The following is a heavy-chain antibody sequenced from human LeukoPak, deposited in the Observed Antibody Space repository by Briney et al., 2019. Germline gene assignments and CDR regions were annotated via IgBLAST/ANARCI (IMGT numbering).Heavy chain of an antibody. V-gene: IGHV3-64*01. CDR1: GFTFSNYA. Sequence: GGSLRLSCSASGFTFSNYAIHWVRQVPGKGLEYVSAISSSGGSTYYANSVKGRFTISRDNSKNTLYLQMDSLRTEDMAIYYCARGPDVVLVSHWSFFDYWGQGTLVTVS. CDR2: ISSSGGST. CDR3: ARGPDVVLVSHWSFFDY. D-gene: IGHD2-8*02. J-gene: IGHJ4*02.